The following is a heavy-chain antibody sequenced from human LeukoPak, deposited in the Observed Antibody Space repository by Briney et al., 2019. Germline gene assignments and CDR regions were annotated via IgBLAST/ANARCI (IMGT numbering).Heavy chain of an antibody. CDR1: GFTFTSSA. CDR2: IVVGSGNT. D-gene: IGHD3-10*01. V-gene: IGHV1-58*01. CDR3: AAGFYGSGSYTFDY. J-gene: IGHJ4*02. Sequence: EASVKVSCKASGFTFTSSAVQWVRQARGQRLEWIGWIVVGSGNTNYAQKFQERVTITRDMSTSTAYMELSSLRSEDTAVYYCAAGFYGSGSYTFDYRGQGTLVTVSS.